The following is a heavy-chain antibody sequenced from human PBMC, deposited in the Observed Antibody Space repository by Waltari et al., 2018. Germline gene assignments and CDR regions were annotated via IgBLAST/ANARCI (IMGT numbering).Heavy chain of an antibody. V-gene: IGHV4-31*03. CDR3: ARESWFGELLWGFDP. CDR2: IYYSGST. J-gene: IGHJ5*02. D-gene: IGHD3-10*01. CDR1: GGSISSGGYY. Sequence: QVQLQESGPGLVKPSPTLSLTCTVSGGSISSGGYYWRWIRQHPGKGLEWIGYIYYSGSTYYNPSLKSRVTISVDTSKNQFSLKLSSVTAADTAVYYCARESWFGELLWGFDPWGQGTLVTVSS.